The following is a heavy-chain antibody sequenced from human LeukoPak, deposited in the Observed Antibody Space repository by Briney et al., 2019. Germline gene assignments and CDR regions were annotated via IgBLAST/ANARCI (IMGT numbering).Heavy chain of an antibody. J-gene: IGHJ1*01. CDR1: GFTFDDYA. V-gene: IGHV3-9*01. CDR3: AKDPRNSGSYRGYFQY. Sequence: GGSLRLSCAASGFTFDDYAMHWVRQVSGKGLEWVSGISWNSDSIGYADSVKGRFTISRDNAKNSLYLQMNSLRAEDTALYYCAKDPRNSGSYRGYFQYWGQGTLVTVSS. CDR2: ISWNSDSI. D-gene: IGHD1-26*01.